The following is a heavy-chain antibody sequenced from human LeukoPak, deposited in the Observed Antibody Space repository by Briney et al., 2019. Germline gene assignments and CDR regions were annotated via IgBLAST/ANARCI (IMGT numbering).Heavy chain of an antibody. CDR2: ISGSGGST. D-gene: IGHD1-26*01. CDR3: AKELKLVGATQYYFDY. Sequence: GGSLRLSCAASGFTFSSYAMSWVRQAPGKGLEWASAISGSGGSTYYAGSVKGRFTISRDNSKNTLYLQMNSLRAEDTAVYYCAKELKLVGATQYYFDYWGQGTLVTVSS. J-gene: IGHJ4*02. CDR1: GFTFSSYA. V-gene: IGHV3-23*01.